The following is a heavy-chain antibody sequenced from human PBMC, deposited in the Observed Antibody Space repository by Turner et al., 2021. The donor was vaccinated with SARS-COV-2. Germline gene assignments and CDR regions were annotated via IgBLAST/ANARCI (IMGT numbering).Heavy chain of an antibody. V-gene: IGHV4-39*01. CDR3: ARSNYDFWSGYYTFYFDY. J-gene: IGHJ4*02. CDR1: GDSISSSRYY. Sequence: QLQLQESGPGLVKPSETLSLTCTVSGDSISSSRYYWGWIRQPPGKGLEWSGSIYYSGSTYYNPSLKSRVTISVDTSKNQFSLILSSVTAADTAVYYCARSNYDFWSGYYTFYFDYCGQGTLVTVSS. D-gene: IGHD3-3*01. CDR2: IYYSGST.